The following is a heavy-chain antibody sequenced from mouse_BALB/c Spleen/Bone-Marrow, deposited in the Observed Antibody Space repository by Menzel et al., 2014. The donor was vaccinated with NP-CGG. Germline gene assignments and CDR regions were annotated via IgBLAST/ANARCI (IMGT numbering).Heavy chain of an antibody. CDR2: INPSTGYT. V-gene: IGHV1-7*01. Sequence: VQLQQSGAELAKPGASVKVSCKASGYNFTSYWMHWVKQRPGQGLEWIGYINPSTGYTEYNQKFKDKATLTADKSSSTAYMQLSSLTSEDSAVYYCARQITTVDYAMDYWGQGTSVTVSS. D-gene: IGHD1-1*01. J-gene: IGHJ4*01. CDR1: GYNFTSYW. CDR3: ARQITTVDYAMDY.